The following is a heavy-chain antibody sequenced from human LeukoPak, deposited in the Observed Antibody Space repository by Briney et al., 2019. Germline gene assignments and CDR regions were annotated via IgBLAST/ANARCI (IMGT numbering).Heavy chain of an antibody. Sequence: ASVKVSCKASGGTFSSYAISWVRQAPGKGLEWMGGFDPEDGETIYAQKFQGRVTMTEDTSTDTAYMELSSLRSEDTAVYYCATPQRVLLWFGELLSPYHDAFDIWGQGTMVTVSS. CDR1: GGTFSSYA. CDR2: FDPEDGET. V-gene: IGHV1-24*01. D-gene: IGHD3-10*01. CDR3: ATPQRVLLWFGELLSPYHDAFDI. J-gene: IGHJ3*02.